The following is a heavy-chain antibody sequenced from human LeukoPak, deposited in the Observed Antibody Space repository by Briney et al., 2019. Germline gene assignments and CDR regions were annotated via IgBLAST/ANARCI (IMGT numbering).Heavy chain of an antibody. CDR2: IYYSGST. Sequence: SETLSLTCAVYGGSFSGYYWSWIRQPPGKGLEWIGYIYYSGSTNYNPSLKSRVTISVDTSKNQFSLKLSSVTAADTAVYYCARENSYDGYYFDYWGQGTLVTVSS. J-gene: IGHJ4*02. CDR3: ARENSYDGYYFDY. D-gene: IGHD3-22*01. CDR1: GGSFSGYY. V-gene: IGHV4-59*01.